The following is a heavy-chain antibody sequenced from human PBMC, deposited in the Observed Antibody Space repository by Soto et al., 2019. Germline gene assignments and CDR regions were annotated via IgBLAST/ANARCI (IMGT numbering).Heavy chain of an antibody. CDR1: GFTFYDYG. D-gene: IGHD1-7*01. CDR3: EREDVITGTLLHYYGMDV. Sequence: EVQLVESGGGVVQPGGSLRLSCAASGFTFYDYGMSWVRQAPGKGLEWVSGITWNGGSTGFADSVKGRFTISRDNAKNSLYLQMNSLRAEDTALYYCEREDVITGTLLHYYGMDVWGQGTTVTVS. CDR2: ITWNGGST. V-gene: IGHV3-20*04. J-gene: IGHJ6*02.